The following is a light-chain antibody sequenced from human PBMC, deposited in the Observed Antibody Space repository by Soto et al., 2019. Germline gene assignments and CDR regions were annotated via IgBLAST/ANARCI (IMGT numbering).Light chain of an antibody. CDR3: QQYGSSSWT. CDR2: GAS. V-gene: IGKV3-20*01. CDR1: QSVRDSS. J-gene: IGKJ1*01. Sequence: EIVLTQSPGTLSLSPGERATLSCRASQSVRDSSLVWYQQKPGQAPRLLIYGASSRATGIPDRFSGSGSGTDFTLTIGRLEPEDSAVYYCQQYGSSSWTFGQGTRVEIK.